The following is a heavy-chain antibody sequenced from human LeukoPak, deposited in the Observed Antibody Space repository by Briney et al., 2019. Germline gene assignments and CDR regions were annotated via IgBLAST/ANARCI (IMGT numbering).Heavy chain of an antibody. CDR3: AELGITMIGGV. V-gene: IGHV3-7*01. Sequence: GGSLRLSCTASGFTFSTYWMSWVRQAPGKGLEWVANIRQDGTEKYYVDSVKGRFTISRDNAENSLYLQMNSLRAEDTAVYYCAELGITMIGGVWGKGTTVTISS. CDR2: IRQDGTEK. J-gene: IGHJ6*04. CDR1: GFTFSTYW. D-gene: IGHD3-10*02.